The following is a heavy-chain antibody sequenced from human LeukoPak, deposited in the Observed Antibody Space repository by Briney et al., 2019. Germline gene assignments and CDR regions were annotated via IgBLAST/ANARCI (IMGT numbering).Heavy chain of an antibody. CDR3: ESFDFWSAKGGY. D-gene: IGHD3-3*01. J-gene: IGHJ4*02. CDR1: GFTFSSYG. CDR2: IRYDGSNK. V-gene: IGHV3-30*02. Sequence: GGSLRLSCAASGFTFSSYGMHWVRQAPGKGLEWVAFIRYDGSNKYYADSVKGRFTISRDNSKNTLYLQMNSLRAEDTAVYYCESFDFWSAKGGYWGQGTLVTVSS.